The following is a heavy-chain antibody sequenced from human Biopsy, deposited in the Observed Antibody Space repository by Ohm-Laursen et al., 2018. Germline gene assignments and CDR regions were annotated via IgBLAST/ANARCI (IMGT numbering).Heavy chain of an antibody. J-gene: IGHJ6*02. CDR2: IYYSGST. D-gene: IGHD2-8*02. CDR3: ARATNRTGWPYYYFYGMDV. Sequence: PSQTLSLTCTVSGGSISSDYWSWIRQTPGKGLEWIGYIYYSGSTNYNPSLKSRVTISVDTSKNQFSLRLNSVTAADTAVYYCARATNRTGWPYYYFYGMDVWGQGTTVTVSS. V-gene: IGHV4-59*01. CDR1: GGSISSDY.